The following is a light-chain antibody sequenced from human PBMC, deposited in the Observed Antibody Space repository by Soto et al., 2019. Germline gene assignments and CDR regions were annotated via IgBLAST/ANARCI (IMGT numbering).Light chain of an antibody. Sequence: QSALTQPPSASGSPGQSVTISCTGTNSDAGGSTYVSWYQQHPGKAPKLVIYEDIKRPSGVPDRFSGSRSGNTASLTVSGLQAEDAGDYYYSSNVGDTNLKIFGGGTKVTVL. CDR3: SSNVGDTNLKI. J-gene: IGLJ2*01. CDR2: EDI. CDR1: NSDAGGSTY. V-gene: IGLV2-8*01.